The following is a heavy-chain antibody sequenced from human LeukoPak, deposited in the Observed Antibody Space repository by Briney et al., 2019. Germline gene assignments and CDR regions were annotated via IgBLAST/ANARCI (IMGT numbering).Heavy chain of an antibody. J-gene: IGHJ1*01. D-gene: IGHD3-9*01. CDR3: ASTYYDILTGYSPFQH. CDR2: IYYSGST. CDR1: GGSISSGGYY. V-gene: IGHV4-31*03. Sequence: SETLSLTCTVSGGSISSGGYYWSWIRQHPGKGLEWIGYIYYSGSTYYNPSLKSRATISVDTSKNQFSLKLSSVTAADTAVYYCASTYYDILTGYSPFQHWGQGTLVTVSS.